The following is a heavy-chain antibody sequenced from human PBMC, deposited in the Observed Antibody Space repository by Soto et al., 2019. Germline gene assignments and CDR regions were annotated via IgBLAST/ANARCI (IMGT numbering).Heavy chain of an antibody. CDR1: WFTFSGSS. CDR2: SRSKANNYAT. CDR3: ASLIYDSSNFYDNDY. Sequence: EVQLVESGGGLVQPGGSLRLSCAASWFTFSGSSMHWVRQASGKGLEWVARSRSKANNYATTYAASVKGRFTISRDESKNTTYLQMNSLKTEDTAIYYCASLIYDSSNFYDNDYWGQGTLVTVSS. J-gene: IGHJ4*02. D-gene: IGHD3-22*01. V-gene: IGHV3-73*02.